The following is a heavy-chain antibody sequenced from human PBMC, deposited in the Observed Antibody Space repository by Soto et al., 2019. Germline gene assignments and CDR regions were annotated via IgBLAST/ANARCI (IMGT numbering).Heavy chain of an antibody. D-gene: IGHD3-10*01. Sequence: QVQLQQWGAGLLKPSETLSLTCAVYGGSFSGYYWSWIRQPPGKGLEWIGEINHSGSTNYNPSLKSRVTRSVDTSKNQFSLKLSSVTAADTAVYYCARGNYYGSGSYHHWGQGTLVTVSS. J-gene: IGHJ5*02. CDR3: ARGNYYGSGSYHH. V-gene: IGHV4-34*01. CDR2: INHSGST. CDR1: GGSFSGYY.